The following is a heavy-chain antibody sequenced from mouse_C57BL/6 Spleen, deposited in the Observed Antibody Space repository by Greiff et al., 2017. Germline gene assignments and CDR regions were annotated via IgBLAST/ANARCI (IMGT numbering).Heavy chain of an antibody. D-gene: IGHD1-1*01. J-gene: IGHJ3*01. CDR1: GYAFTSYW. Sequence: VQLQQSGAELAKPGASVKLSCKASGYAFTSYWMHWVKQRPGQGLEWIGYINPSSGYTKYNQKFKDKATLTADKSSSTAYMQLSSLTYEDSAVXYCARFITTVVERAWFAYWGQGTLVTVSA. CDR3: ARFITTVVERAWFAY. V-gene: IGHV1-7*01. CDR2: INPSSGYT.